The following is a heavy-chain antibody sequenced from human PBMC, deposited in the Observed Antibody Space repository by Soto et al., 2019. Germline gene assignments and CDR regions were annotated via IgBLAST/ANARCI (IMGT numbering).Heavy chain of an antibody. D-gene: IGHD2-2*01. CDR3: ARVSVSRTSSAKFDP. Sequence: SVKVSCKASGYTFTSYGISWVRQAPGQGLEWMGWISAYNGNTNYAQKLQGRVTMTTDTSTSTAYMELRSLRSDDTAVYYCARVSVSRTSSAKFDPWGQGTLVTVSS. V-gene: IGHV1-18*04. CDR2: ISAYNGNT. J-gene: IGHJ5*02. CDR1: GYTFTSYG.